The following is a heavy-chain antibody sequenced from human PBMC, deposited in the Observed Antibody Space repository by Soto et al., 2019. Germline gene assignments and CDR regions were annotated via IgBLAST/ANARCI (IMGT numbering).Heavy chain of an antibody. CDR3: ARAVAAAGRYYYGMVV. J-gene: IGHJ6*02. D-gene: IGHD6-13*01. CDR2: IIPIFGTA. CDR1: GGTFSSYA. Sequence: QVQLVQSGAEVKKPGSSVKVSCKASGGTFSSYAISWVRQAPGQGLEWMGGIIPIFGTANYAQKLQGRVTITADESTSTVYMELSSLIAEDMAVYYCARAVAAAGRYYYGMVVWGQGTTVTVSS. V-gene: IGHV1-69*01.